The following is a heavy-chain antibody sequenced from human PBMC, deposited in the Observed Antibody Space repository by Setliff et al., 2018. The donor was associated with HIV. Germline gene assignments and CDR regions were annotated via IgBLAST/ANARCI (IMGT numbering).Heavy chain of an antibody. J-gene: IGHJ4*02. CDR2: IYPGDSDT. D-gene: IGHD2-15*01. V-gene: IGHV5-51*01. Sequence: PGESLKISCKTSGYSFTTYWIGWVRQMPGKGLEWMGIIYPGDSDTRYSPSFQGQVTISADKSISTAYLQWSSLKTSDTAIYYCARALRQGGYYDHWGPGTLVTVSS. CDR1: GYSFTTYW. CDR3: ARALRQGGYYDH.